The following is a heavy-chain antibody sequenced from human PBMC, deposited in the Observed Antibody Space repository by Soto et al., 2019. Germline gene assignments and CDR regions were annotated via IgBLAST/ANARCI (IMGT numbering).Heavy chain of an antibody. Sequence: KESGPTLVEPTQTLTLTCSFSGFSLTNSGVGVGWFRQAPGKALECLGIIYWDNDRRYNPSLKTRLTITKDTSKNQVVLSMTYMEHVDTGTYYCAHRVFYSAWDVGWFDSWGQGTLVTVS. CDR3: AHRVFYSAWDVGWFDS. D-gene: IGHD2-15*01. V-gene: IGHV2-5*02. J-gene: IGHJ5*01. CDR1: GFSLTNSGVG. CDR2: IYWDNDR.